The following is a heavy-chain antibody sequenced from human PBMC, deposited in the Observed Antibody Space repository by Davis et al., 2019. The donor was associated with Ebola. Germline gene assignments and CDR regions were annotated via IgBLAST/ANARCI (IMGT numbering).Heavy chain of an antibody. D-gene: IGHD6-13*01. CDR2: IRYDGSNK. V-gene: IGHV3-30*02. Sequence: GESLKISCAASGFTFSSYGIHWVRQAPGKGLEWVSFIRYDGSNKYYADSVKGRFTISRDNSKNTLYLQMNSLRAEDTAVYYCARGGSSWNAYYYYAMDVWGKGTTVTVSS. J-gene: IGHJ6*04. CDR1: GFTFSSYG. CDR3: ARGGSSWNAYYYYAMDV.